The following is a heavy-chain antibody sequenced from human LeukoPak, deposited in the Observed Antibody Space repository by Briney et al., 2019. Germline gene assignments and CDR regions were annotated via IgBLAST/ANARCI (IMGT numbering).Heavy chain of an antibody. Sequence: ASVMVSCKAAGGSFSSYGICWVRQAPGQGLEWMGGSIPIFGTANYAQKFQGRVTITADESTSTAYMELSSLRSEDTAVYYCAREMHYCSSTSCSDYYFDYWGQGTLVTVSS. CDR3: AREMHYCSSTSCSDYYFDY. V-gene: IGHV1-69*13. D-gene: IGHD2-2*01. CDR2: SIPIFGTA. CDR1: GGSFSSYG. J-gene: IGHJ4*02.